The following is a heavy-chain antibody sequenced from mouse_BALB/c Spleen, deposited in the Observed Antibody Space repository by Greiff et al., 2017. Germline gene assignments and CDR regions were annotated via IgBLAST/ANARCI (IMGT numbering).Heavy chain of an antibody. Sequence: EVQGVESGGGLVQPGGSLKLSCAASGFTFSSYGMSWVRQTPDKRLELVATINSNGGSTYYPDSVKGRFTISRDNAKNTLYLQMSSLKSEDTAMYYCARAYYGSSYSYWYFDVWGAGTTVTVSS. D-gene: IGHD1-1*01. CDR3: ARAYYGSSYSYWYFDV. J-gene: IGHJ1*01. V-gene: IGHV5-6-3*01. CDR1: GFTFSSYG. CDR2: INSNGGST.